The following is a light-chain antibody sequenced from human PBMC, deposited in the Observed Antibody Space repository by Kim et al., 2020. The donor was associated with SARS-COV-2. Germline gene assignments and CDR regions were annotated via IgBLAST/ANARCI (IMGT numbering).Light chain of an antibody. V-gene: IGLV2-23*02. CDR2: EVN. Sequence: QSALTQPASVSGSPGQTITISCTGTNSDIGSLNLVSWYQQHPGKAPKVLIYEVNKRPSGISTHFSGSKSGNTASLTISGLRAEDEADYYCCSYAGGRTYVFGTGTKVTVL. CDR1: NSDIGSLNL. CDR3: CSYAGGRTYV. J-gene: IGLJ1*01.